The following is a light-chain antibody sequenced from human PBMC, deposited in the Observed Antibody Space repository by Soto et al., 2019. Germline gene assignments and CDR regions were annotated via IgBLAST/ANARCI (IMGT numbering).Light chain of an antibody. CDR2: GNS. CDR1: SSNIGAGYD. CDR3: QSYDSSLSAPV. Sequence: QSVLTQPPSVSGAPGQRVTISCTGSSSNIGAGYDVHWYQQLPGTAPKLLIYGNSNRPSGVPDRFSGSKSGTSASLAITGLQAADEADYYCQSYDSSLSAPVFGTGTKAPS. V-gene: IGLV1-40*01. J-gene: IGLJ1*01.